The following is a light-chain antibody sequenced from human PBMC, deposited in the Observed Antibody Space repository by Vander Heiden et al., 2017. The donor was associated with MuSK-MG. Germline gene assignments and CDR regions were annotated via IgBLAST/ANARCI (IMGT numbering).Light chain of an antibody. CDR2: ANS. J-gene: IGLJ1*01. Sequence: QSVLTQPPSVSGAPGQRVIISCTGSSSNIGGGYDAHWYQQLPGPAPKLLIYANSNRPSGVPDRFSGSKSGTSASLVITGVQAEDEADYYCQSYDTSLSGCVFGTGTKVTVL. CDR3: QSYDTSLSGCV. CDR1: SSNIGGGYD. V-gene: IGLV1-40*01.